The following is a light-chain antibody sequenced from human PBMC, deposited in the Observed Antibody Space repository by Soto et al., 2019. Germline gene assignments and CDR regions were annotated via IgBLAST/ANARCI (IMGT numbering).Light chain of an antibody. V-gene: IGKV1-5*03. CDR3: QQYNTYPLT. J-gene: IGKJ4*01. CDR2: KAS. Sequence: DIQMTQSRSTLSASVGDRVTITCRASQSISTWLAWYQQKPGKAPKLLIYKASSLEAGVPSRFSGSGSGTEFNVTISSLQPDDFATYYCQQYNTYPLTFGGGTTVDIK. CDR1: QSISTW.